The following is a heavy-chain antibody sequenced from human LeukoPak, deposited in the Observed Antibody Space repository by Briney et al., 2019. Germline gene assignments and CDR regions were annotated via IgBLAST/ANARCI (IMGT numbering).Heavy chain of an antibody. CDR3: ARAINTHTYGYHY. CDR1: GITASSYA. D-gene: IGHD5-18*01. Sequence: GGSLRLSCAASGITASSYAMTWVRQAPGKGLEWVSSISGSGDRTMYADSVKGRFTISRDNFKNTLYLQMNSLRAEDTALYHCARAINTHTYGYHYWGQGTLVTVSS. CDR2: ISGSGDRT. J-gene: IGHJ4*02. V-gene: IGHV3-23*01.